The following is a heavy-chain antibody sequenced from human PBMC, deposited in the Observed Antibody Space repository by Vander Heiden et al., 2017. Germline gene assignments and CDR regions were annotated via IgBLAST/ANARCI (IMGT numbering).Heavy chain of an antibody. Sequence: EVQLLESVGGFVQPGGSLRLSCAASGFIFSSYAMNWVRQAPGKGLEWVSTISGSGGSTYYADSVKGRFTISRDNSKNTLYVQMNSLRAEDTTVYYCAKTLYSSGWYGLPFDYWGQGTPVTVSS. CDR1: GFIFSSYA. D-gene: IGHD6-19*01. J-gene: IGHJ4*02. V-gene: IGHV3-23*01. CDR3: AKTLYSSGWYGLPFDY. CDR2: ISGSGGST.